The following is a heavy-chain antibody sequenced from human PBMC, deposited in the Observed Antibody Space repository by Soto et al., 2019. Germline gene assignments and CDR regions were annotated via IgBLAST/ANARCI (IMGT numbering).Heavy chain of an antibody. D-gene: IGHD3-10*01. CDR1: GGSISSSSYY. V-gene: IGHV4-39*01. Sequence: SETLSLTCTVSGGSISSSSYYWGWIRQPPGKGLEWIGSIYYSGSTYYNPSLKSRVTISVDTSKNQFSLKLSSVTAADTAVYYCARLNRYGSGSYYYDYWGQGTLVTVSS. J-gene: IGHJ4*02. CDR3: ARLNRYGSGSYYYDY. CDR2: IYYSGST.